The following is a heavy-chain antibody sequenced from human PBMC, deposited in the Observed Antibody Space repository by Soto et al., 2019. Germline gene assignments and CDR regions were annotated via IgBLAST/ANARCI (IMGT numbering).Heavy chain of an antibody. CDR2: ISYTGGT. V-gene: IGHV4-59*01. CDR1: GGSISSFY. D-gene: IGHD3-10*01. J-gene: IGHJ5*02. Sequence: SETLSLTCTVSGGSISSFYWSWIRQPPGKGLEYIGYISYTGGTNYNPSLKSRVTISVDTSKNQFSLKLSSVTAADTAVYYCARDGSGSPSNWFDPWGQGTLVTVSS. CDR3: ARDGSGSPSNWFDP.